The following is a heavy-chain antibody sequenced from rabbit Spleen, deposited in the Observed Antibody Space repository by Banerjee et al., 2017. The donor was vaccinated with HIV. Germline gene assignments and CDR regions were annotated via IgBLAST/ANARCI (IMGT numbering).Heavy chain of an antibody. CDR1: GFSFSNRLY. D-gene: IGHD8-1*01. V-gene: IGHV1S40*01. Sequence: SLEESGGDLAEPGASLPLSCIASGFSFSNRLYICWVSHAPGKGLEWVACIASGSSGDTYYASWAKGRFTISKTSSTSVTLQMPSLTVADTATYFCSSETGTSFSSYGMDLWGPGTLVTVS. J-gene: IGHJ6*01. CDR3: SSETGTSFSSYGMDL. CDR2: IASGSSGDT.